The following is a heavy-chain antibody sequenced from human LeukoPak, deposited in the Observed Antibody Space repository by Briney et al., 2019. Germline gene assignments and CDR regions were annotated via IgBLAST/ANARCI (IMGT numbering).Heavy chain of an antibody. CDR2: ISGSGGST. CDR3: ARGRDYTYYYGSGSYIWFDP. V-gene: IGHV3-23*01. J-gene: IGHJ5*02. CDR1: GFTFSSYA. Sequence: GGSLRLSCAASGFTFSSYAMSWVRQAPGKGLEWVSAISGSGGSTYYADSVKGRFTISRDNAKNSLYLQMNSLRAEDTAVYYCARGRDYTYYYGSGSYIWFDPWGQGTLVTVSS. D-gene: IGHD3-10*01.